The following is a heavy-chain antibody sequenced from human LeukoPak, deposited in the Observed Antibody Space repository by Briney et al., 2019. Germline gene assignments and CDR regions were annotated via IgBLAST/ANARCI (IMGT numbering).Heavy chain of an antibody. CDR1: GFTFSSYA. D-gene: IGHD3-3*01. J-gene: IGHJ4*02. CDR2: ISGGGVGT. Sequence: GGSLRLSCAASGFTFSSYAMSWVRKAPGKGLEWVSAISGGGVGTYYADSVKGRFTFSRDNSKNTLYPQMNSLRAEDTAVYYCAKDRRATLYGEFDYWGQGTLVTVSS. CDR3: AKDRRATLYGEFDY. V-gene: IGHV3-23*01.